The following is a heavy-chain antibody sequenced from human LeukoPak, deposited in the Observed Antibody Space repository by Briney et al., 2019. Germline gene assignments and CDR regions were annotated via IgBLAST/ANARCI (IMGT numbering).Heavy chain of an antibody. CDR2: ISAYNGNT. V-gene: IGHV1-18*01. D-gene: IGHD1-26*01. Sequence: ASVKVSCKASGYTFTSYGISWVRQAPGQGLEWMGWISAYNGNTNYAQKLQGRVTMTTDTSTSTVYMELRSLRSDDTAVYYCARDLSTVGAIFFDYWGQGSLVTVSS. CDR1: GYTFTSYG. J-gene: IGHJ4*02. CDR3: ARDLSTVGAIFFDY.